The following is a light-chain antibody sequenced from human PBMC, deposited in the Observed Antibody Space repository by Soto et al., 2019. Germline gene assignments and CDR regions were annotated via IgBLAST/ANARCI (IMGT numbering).Light chain of an antibody. J-gene: IGKJ5*01. Sequence: IVLTQSPGTLSLSPGERVILSCRASQSIASTYLTWYQQKPGQAPRLLIYGASSRATGIPDRFSGSGSGTDFTLTISRLEPEDFAVYYCQQQGRSWITFGQGTRLEIK. V-gene: IGKV3-20*01. CDR1: QSIASTY. CDR3: QQQGRSWIT. CDR2: GAS.